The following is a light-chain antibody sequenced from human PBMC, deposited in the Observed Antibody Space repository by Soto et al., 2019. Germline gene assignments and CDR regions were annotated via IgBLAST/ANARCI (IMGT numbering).Light chain of an antibody. CDR1: QGIRDD. CDR3: LQHNSYPWT. V-gene: IGKV1-17*01. Sequence: VHMTQSASSVSACVGNRVTITCRASQGIRDDLGWYQQKPGKAPKSLIYAASSLQSGVPSRFSGSGSGTEFTLTISSLQTEDFATYYCLQHNSYPWTFGQGTKVDI. CDR2: AAS. J-gene: IGKJ1*01.